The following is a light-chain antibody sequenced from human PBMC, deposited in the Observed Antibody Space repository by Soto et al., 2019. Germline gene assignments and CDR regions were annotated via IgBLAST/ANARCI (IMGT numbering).Light chain of an antibody. CDR1: QSISSY. CDR2: AAS. V-gene: IGKV1-39*01. Sequence: DIQMTQSPSSLSASVGDRVTITCRASQSISSYLNWYQQKPGKAPKLLIYAASSLQSGVPSRFSGSGSGTDFTLTISSLRPEDFATYYCQQSYSTPITFGQGTRLENK. J-gene: IGKJ5*01. CDR3: QQSYSTPIT.